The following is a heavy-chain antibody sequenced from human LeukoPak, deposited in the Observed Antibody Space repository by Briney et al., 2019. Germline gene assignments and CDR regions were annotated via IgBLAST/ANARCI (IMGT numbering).Heavy chain of an antibody. V-gene: IGHV4-59*08. CDR1: GGSISSYY. CDR3: ARRRYGYVYHFDY. D-gene: IGHD5-18*01. J-gene: IGHJ4*02. CDR2: IYYSGNT. Sequence: PSETLSLTCTVSGGSISSYYWSWIRQPPGKGLEWIGYIYYSGNTNYNPSLESRASISLDTSKNQFSLRLSSVTAADTAVYYCARRRYGYVYHFDYWGQGTLVTVSS.